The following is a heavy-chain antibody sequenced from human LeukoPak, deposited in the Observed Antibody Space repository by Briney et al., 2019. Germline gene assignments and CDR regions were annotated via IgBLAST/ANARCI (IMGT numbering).Heavy chain of an antibody. D-gene: IGHD3-3*01. CDR1: GFIFGDYA. V-gene: IGHV3-7*01. CDR2: IKQDGSEK. Sequence: QSGGSLRLSCTTSGFIFGDYAVSWVRQAPGKGLEWVANIKQDGSEKYYVDSVKGRFTISRDNAKNSLYLQMNSLRAEDTAVYYCARDTSDFWSGYPVGHAFDIWGQGTMVTVSS. J-gene: IGHJ3*02. CDR3: ARDTSDFWSGYPVGHAFDI.